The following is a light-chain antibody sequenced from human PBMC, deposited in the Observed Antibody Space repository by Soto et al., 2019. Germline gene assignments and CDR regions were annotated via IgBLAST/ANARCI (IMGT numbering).Light chain of an antibody. CDR1: QTVRNN. CDR2: GAS. Sequence: VSPQSPCTLSWSPRERATLSCSSSQTVRNNYLAWYQQKPGQAPRLVIYGASTRATGIPARFSGSGSGTEFTLTISSLQSEDFAVYYCQQYTKWPLTVGGGTKVDIK. J-gene: IGKJ4*01. V-gene: IGKV3-15*01. CDR3: QQYTKWPLT.